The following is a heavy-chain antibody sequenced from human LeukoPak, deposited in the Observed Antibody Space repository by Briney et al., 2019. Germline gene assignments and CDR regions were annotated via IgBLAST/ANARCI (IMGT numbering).Heavy chain of an antibody. J-gene: IGHJ4*02. CDR3: ARDLIGLLGFDY. CDR1: GYTFTSYG. Sequence: ASVKVSCKASGYTFTSYGISWVRQAPGQGLEWMGWISAYNGNTNYAQKLQGRVTMTTDTSTSTAYMELSSLRSEDTAVYYCARDLIGLLGFDYWGQGTLVTVSS. CDR2: ISAYNGNT. V-gene: IGHV1-18*01. D-gene: IGHD1-26*01.